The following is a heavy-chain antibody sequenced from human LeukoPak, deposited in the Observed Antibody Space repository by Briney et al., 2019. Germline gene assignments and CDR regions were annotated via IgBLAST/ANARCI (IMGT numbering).Heavy chain of an antibody. V-gene: IGHV3-7*01. CDR3: ARGLNTSPGVDY. Sequence: GGSLRLSCTASGFIFSNYWMNWVRQVPGKGLEWVANIKEDGSEEDYVDSVKGRFTISRDNAKNSLFLQMNSLRDEDTAVYYCARGLNTSPGVDYWGQGTLVTVSS. CDR1: GFIFSNYW. CDR2: IKEDGSEE. D-gene: IGHD1/OR15-1a*01. J-gene: IGHJ4*02.